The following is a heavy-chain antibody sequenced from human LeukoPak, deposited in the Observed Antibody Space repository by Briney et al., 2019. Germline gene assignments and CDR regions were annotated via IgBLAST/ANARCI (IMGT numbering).Heavy chain of an antibody. V-gene: IGHV4-59*01. CDR2: IFYSGST. CDR1: GGSISSYY. CDR3: ARDWGVSARPGYMDV. D-gene: IGHD6-6*01. J-gene: IGHJ6*03. Sequence: SETLSLTCTVSGGSISSYYWSWIRQPPGKGLEWIGYIFYSGSTNYNPSLKSRVTISVDTSKNQFSLRLSSVTAADTAVYYCARDWGVSARPGYMDVWGKGTTVTVSS.